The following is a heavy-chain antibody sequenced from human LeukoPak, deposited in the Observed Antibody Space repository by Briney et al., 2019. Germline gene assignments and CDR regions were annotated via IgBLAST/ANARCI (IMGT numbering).Heavy chain of an antibody. J-gene: IGHJ6*02. CDR3: ARVAAAGKYYYYGMDV. V-gene: IGHV1-2*02. CDR2: INPNSGGT. Sequence: ASVKVSFKASGYTFTGYYMHWVRQAPGQGLEWMGWINPNSGGTNYAQKFQGRVTMTRDTSISTAYMELSRLRSDDTAVYYCARVAAAGKYYYYGMDVWGQGTTVTVPS. CDR1: GYTFTGYY. D-gene: IGHD6-13*01.